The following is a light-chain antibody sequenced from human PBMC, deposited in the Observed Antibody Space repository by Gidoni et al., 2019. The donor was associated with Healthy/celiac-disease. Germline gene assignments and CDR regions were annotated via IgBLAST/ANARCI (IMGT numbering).Light chain of an antibody. CDR2: AAS. CDR3: QRRYSTLTWT. J-gene: IGKJ1*01. V-gene: IGKV1-39*01. CDR1: QSISSY. Sequence: DIQMTQSPSSLSASVGDRVTITCRASQSISSYLNWYQQKPGKAPKLLIYAASSLQSGVTSRFSDSGSGTDFTLTISSLQPEDFATYYCQRRYSTLTWTFSQGTKVEIK.